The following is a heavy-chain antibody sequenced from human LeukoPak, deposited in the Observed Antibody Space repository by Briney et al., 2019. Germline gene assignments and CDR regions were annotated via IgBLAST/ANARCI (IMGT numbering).Heavy chain of an antibody. Sequence: GASVKVSCKASGYTFTGYYMHWARQAPGQGLEWMGWINPNSGGTNYAQKFQGRVTMTRDTSISTAYMELSRLRSDDTAVYYCAIRSGGTGYSSSWYSIDYWGQGTLVTVSS. J-gene: IGHJ4*02. CDR3: AIRSGGTGYSSSWYSIDY. V-gene: IGHV1-2*02. D-gene: IGHD6-13*01. CDR1: GYTFTGYY. CDR2: INPNSGGT.